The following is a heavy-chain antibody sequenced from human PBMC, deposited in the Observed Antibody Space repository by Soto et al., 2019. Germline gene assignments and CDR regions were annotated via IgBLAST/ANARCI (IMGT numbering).Heavy chain of an antibody. J-gene: IGHJ3*02. Sequence: EASVKVSCKASGYTFTSYYMHWVRQAPGQGLEWMGIINPSGGSTSYAQKFQGRVTMTRDTSTSTVYMELSSLRSEDTAVYYCARDRECSGGSCYSVGAFDIWGQGTMVTVSS. V-gene: IGHV1-46*01. CDR3: ARDRECSGGSCYSVGAFDI. CDR1: GYTFTSYY. D-gene: IGHD2-15*01. CDR2: INPSGGST.